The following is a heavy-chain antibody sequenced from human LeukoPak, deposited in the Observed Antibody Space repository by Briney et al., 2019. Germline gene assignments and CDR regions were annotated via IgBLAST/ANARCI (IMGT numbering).Heavy chain of an antibody. CDR3: ARDRNVVVPAAMQYYYYYMDV. CDR2: IYTSGST. CDR1: GGSISSGDYY. V-gene: IGHV4-61*02. J-gene: IGHJ6*03. D-gene: IGHD2-2*01. Sequence: PSETLSLTCTVSGGSISSGDYYWSWIRQPPGKGLEWIGRIYTSGSTNYNPSLKSRVTMSVDTSKNQFSLKLSSVTAADTAVYYCARDRNVVVPAAMQYYYYYMDVWGKGTTVTVSS.